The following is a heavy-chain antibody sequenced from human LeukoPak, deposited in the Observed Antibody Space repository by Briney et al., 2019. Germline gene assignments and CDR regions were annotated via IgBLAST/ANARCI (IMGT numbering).Heavy chain of an antibody. D-gene: IGHD3-10*01. CDR2: ISYDGSNK. CDR3: ASELVPDYYFDY. CDR1: GFTFSSHA. Sequence: GGSLRLSCAASGFTFSSHAMHWVRQAPGKGLEWVAVISYDGSNKYYADSVKGRFTISRDNSKNTLYLQMNSLRAEDTAVYYCASELVPDYYFDYWGQGTLVTVSS. J-gene: IGHJ4*02. V-gene: IGHV3-30-3*01.